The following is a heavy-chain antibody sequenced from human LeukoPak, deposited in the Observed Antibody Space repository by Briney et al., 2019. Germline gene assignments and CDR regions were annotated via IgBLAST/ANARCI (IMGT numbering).Heavy chain of an antibody. J-gene: IGHJ6*02. Sequence: GGSLRLSCAASGFTFSSYWMHWVRQAPGKGLVWVSRINSDGSSTSYADSVKGRFTISRDNAKNTLYLQMNSLRAEDTAVYYCARGTVGALYYYYYGMDVWGQGTTVTVSS. CDR1: GFTFSSYW. V-gene: IGHV3-74*01. CDR3: ARGTVGALYYYYYGMDV. CDR2: INSDGSST. D-gene: IGHD1-26*01.